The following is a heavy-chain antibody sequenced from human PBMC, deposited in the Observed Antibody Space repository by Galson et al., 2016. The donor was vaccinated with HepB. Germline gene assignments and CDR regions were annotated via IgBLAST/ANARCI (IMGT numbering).Heavy chain of an antibody. Sequence: SVKVSCKASGYSFSSYAIHWVRQAPGQRLEWMGWINAGNGNTKYSQNFQGRVTITRDTSASTAYMELSSLRSEDTAVYYCAREGYYGSGTYFLPVCDYWGPGTLVTVS. CDR3: AREGYYGSGTYFLPVCDY. CDR1: GYSFSSYA. V-gene: IGHV1-3*01. J-gene: IGHJ4*02. CDR2: INAGNGNT. D-gene: IGHD3-10*01.